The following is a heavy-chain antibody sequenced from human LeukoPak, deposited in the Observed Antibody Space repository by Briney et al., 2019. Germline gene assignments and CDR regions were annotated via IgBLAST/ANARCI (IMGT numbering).Heavy chain of an antibody. CDR1: GGSFSGYY. D-gene: IGHD2-15*01. CDR3: ARVGSCSGGSCYGGFDY. CDR2: INHSGST. Sequence: SETLSLTCAVYGGSFSGYYWSWIRQPPGKGLEWIGEINHSGSTNYNPSLKTRVTVSVDTSKNQFSLKMSSVTAADTAVYYCARVGSCSGGSCYGGFDYWGQGTLVTVSS. V-gene: IGHV4-34*01. J-gene: IGHJ4*02.